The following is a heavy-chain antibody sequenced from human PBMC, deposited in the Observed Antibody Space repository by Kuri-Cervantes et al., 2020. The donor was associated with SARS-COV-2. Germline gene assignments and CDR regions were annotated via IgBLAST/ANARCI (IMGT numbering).Heavy chain of an antibody. Sequence: SETLSLTCTVSGGSISSGNYYWSWIRQHPGKGLEWIGYIYYSGSTYYNPSLKSRVTMSLDTSKNQFSLKLSSVTAADTAVYYCARSPRCSSTSCRYYYYGMDVWGQGTTVTV. CDR2: IYYSGST. J-gene: IGHJ6*02. CDR1: GGSISSGNYY. CDR3: ARSPRCSSTSCRYYYYGMDV. V-gene: IGHV4-31*03. D-gene: IGHD2-2*01.